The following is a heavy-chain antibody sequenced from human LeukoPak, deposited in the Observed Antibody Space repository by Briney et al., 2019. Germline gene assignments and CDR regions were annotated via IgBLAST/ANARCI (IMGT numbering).Heavy chain of an antibody. Sequence: PSETLSLTCTVSGGSISSGGYYWSWIRQPSGKGLEWIGYIHHSGATYYNPSLKSRVTISVDTSKNQFSLKLSSVTAADTAVYYCARRDADYDYVWGSYRYRAYYFDYWGQGTLVTVSS. D-gene: IGHD3-16*02. CDR1: GGSISSGGYY. V-gene: IGHV4-30-2*01. CDR2: IHHSGAT. CDR3: ARRDADYDYVWGSYRYRAYYFDY. J-gene: IGHJ4*02.